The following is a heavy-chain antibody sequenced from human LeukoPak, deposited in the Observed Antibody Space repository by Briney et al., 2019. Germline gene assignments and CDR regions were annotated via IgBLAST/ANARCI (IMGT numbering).Heavy chain of an antibody. Sequence: GASVKVSCKASGGTFSGYAISWVRQAPGQGLEWMGRIIPIFGTANYAQKFQGRVTITTDESTSTAYMELSSLRSEDTAVYYCAGDPIAAATNFDYWGQGTLVTVSS. CDR2: IIPIFGTA. CDR3: AGDPIAAATNFDY. D-gene: IGHD6-13*01. CDR1: GGTFSGYA. V-gene: IGHV1-69*05. J-gene: IGHJ4*02.